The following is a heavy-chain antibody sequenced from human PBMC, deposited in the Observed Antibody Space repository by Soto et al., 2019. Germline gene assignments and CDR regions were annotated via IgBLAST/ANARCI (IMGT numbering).Heavy chain of an antibody. CDR1: GCSISSYY. CDR2: IYFTGNT. D-gene: IGHD6-13*01. J-gene: IGHJ4*02. Sequence: SETLSLTCTFSGCSISSYYWSWIRQHPGKGLEWIGHIYFTGNTFYIPSLKSRVSISLDTSKNQFSLNLTSVTAADTAIYFCVRVLASGYSSSWYLDYWGQGTLVTVSS. V-gene: IGHV4-59*12. CDR3: VRVLASGYSSSWYLDY.